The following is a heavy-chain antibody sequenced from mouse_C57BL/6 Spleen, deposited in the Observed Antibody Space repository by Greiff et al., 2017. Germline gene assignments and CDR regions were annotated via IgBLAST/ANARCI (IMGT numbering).Heavy chain of an antibody. J-gene: IGHJ4*01. D-gene: IGHD3-2*02. CDR2: IDPENGDT. V-gene: IGHV14-4*01. CDR1: GFNIKDDY. Sequence: EVKLQQSGAELVRPGASVKLSCTASGFNIKDDYMHWVKQRPEQGLEWIGWIDPENGDTEYASKFQGKATITADTSSNTAYLQLSSLTSEDTAVYYCTGSSGYEAMDYWGQGTSVTVSS. CDR3: TGSSGYEAMDY.